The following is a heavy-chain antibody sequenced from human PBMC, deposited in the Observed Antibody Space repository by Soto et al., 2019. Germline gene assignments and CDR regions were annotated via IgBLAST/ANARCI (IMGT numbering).Heavy chain of an antibody. CDR2: ISYDGSNK. CDR3: AKEYSSSWYYWFDP. V-gene: IGHV3-30-3*01. Sequence: LRLSCAASGFTFRSYAMHWVRQAPGKGLEWVAVISYDGSNKYYADSVKGRFTISRDNSKNTLYLQMNSLRAEDTAVYYCAKEYSSSWYYWFDPWGQGTLVTVSS. D-gene: IGHD6-13*01. CDR1: GFTFRSYA. J-gene: IGHJ5*02.